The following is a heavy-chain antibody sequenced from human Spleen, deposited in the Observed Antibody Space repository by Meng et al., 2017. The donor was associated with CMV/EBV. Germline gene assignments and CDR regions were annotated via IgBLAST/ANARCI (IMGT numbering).Heavy chain of an antibody. J-gene: IGHJ4*02. CDR3: ARGGGCSSSSCDLDY. V-gene: IGHV4-34*01. D-gene: IGHD2-2*01. CDR2: INHSGST. Sequence: VQLQAWGAGMLKPSETLSLTSAVDGGSVSGYYWSWIRQPPGKGLEWSGEINHSGSTNYNPSLKSRVTISVDTSKNQFSLKLSSVTAADTAMYYCARGGGCSSSSCDLDYWGQGVLVTVSS. CDR1: GGSVSGYY.